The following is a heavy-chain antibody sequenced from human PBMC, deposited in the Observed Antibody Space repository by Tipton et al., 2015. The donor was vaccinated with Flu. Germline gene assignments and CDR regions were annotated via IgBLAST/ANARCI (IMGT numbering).Heavy chain of an antibody. Sequence: TLSLTCTVSGGSVSSGSYYWSWIRQPPGKGLEWIGYIYYSGSTNYNPSLKSRVTISVDTSKNQFSLKLSSVTAADTAVYYCARGYYGPRRDPLFDYWGQGTLVTVSS. J-gene: IGHJ4*02. V-gene: IGHV4-61*01. CDR2: IYYSGST. D-gene: IGHD3-10*01. CDR3: ARGYYGPRRDPLFDY. CDR1: GGSVSSGSYY.